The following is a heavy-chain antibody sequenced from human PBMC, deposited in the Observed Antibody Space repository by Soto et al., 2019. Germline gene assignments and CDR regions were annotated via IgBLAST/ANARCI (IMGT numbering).Heavy chain of an antibody. CDR1: GYTFTSYC. V-gene: IGHV1-18*01. J-gene: IGHJ5*02. CDR3: ARDLVGRRGNWFDP. D-gene: IGHD1-26*01. Sequence: ASVNVSCKSSGYTFTSYCISWVRQAPGQGLEWMGWISAYNGNTNYAQKLQGRVTMTTDTSTSTAYMELRSLRSDDTAVYYCARDLVGRRGNWFDPWGQGTLVTVSS. CDR2: ISAYNGNT.